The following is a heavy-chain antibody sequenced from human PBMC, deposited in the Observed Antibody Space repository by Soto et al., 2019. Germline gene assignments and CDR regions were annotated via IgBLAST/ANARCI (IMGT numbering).Heavy chain of an antibody. J-gene: IGHJ6*02. D-gene: IGHD5-18*01. V-gene: IGHV6-1*01. CDR1: GDSVSSNSAA. CDR3: ARDPAGDTAMGRVYYYYGMDV. CDR2: TYYRSKWYN. Sequence: PSQTLSLTCVISGDSVSSNSAAWNWIRQSPSRGLEWLGRTYYRSKWYNDYAVSVKSRITINPDTSKNQFSLQLNSVTPEDTAVYYCARDPAGDTAMGRVYYYYGMDVWGQGTTVTVSS.